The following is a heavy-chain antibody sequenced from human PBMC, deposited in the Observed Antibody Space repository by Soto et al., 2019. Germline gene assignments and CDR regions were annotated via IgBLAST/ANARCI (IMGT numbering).Heavy chain of an antibody. J-gene: IGHJ4*02. Sequence: GGSLRLSCAASGFTFTSYAMSWVRQAPGKGLEWVAVISYDGRNKYYADSVKGRFTISRDNSKNTLYLQTNSLRAEDTAVYYCAREAEALDYWGQGGLVTVSS. CDR2: ISYDGRNK. D-gene: IGHD6-19*01. CDR1: GFTFTSYA. CDR3: AREAEALDY. V-gene: IGHV3-30*04.